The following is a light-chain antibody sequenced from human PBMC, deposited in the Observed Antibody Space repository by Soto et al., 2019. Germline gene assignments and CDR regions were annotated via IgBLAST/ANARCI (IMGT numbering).Light chain of an antibody. Sequence: EIVLTQSPGTLSVSPGERATISCRAIQSVSSSYLAWYQQKSGQAPRLLIYGASSRATGIPDRFSGSGSGTDFTLTISKLEPEDFAVYYCQHYGSSPTWTFGQGTKV. J-gene: IGKJ1*01. V-gene: IGKV3-20*01. CDR2: GAS. CDR3: QHYGSSPTWT. CDR1: QSVSSSY.